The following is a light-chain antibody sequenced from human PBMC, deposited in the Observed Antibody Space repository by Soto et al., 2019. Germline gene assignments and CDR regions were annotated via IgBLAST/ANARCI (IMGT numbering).Light chain of an antibody. V-gene: IGKV1-5*03. Sequence: DIQMTQSPSTLPASVGDRVTITCRASQSINGWLALYQQKPGQAPNLLIHKASTLESGVPSRFSGSGSGTEFTLTVSSLQPDDFATYYCHQYHNFPRTFGQGTKVDIK. CDR2: KAS. J-gene: IGKJ1*01. CDR1: QSINGW. CDR3: HQYHNFPRT.